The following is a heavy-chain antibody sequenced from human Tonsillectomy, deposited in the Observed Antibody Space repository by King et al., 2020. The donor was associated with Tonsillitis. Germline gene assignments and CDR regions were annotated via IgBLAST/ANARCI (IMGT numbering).Heavy chain of an antibody. CDR3: SRGGSFYYDSSAKPYYFHYYMDV. CDR1: GGSFSEYF. V-gene: IGHV4-34*01. J-gene: IGHJ6*03. D-gene: IGHD3-22*01. Sequence: QVQLQQWGAGLLKPSETLSLTCAVYGGSFSEYFWSWIRQPPGKGLEWIGEIDHSGITNYNPSLKSRVTISVDTSKNQFSLKLTSVTAADTAVYYCSRGGSFYYDSSAKPYYFHYYMDVWGKGTTVTVSS. CDR2: IDHSGIT.